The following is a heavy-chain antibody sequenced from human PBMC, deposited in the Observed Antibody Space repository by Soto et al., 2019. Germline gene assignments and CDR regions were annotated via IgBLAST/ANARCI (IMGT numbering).Heavy chain of an antibody. CDR3: ESMAGSHPISDAFDI. J-gene: IGHJ3*02. V-gene: IGHV3-74*01. CDR2: INSDGSST. D-gene: IGHD3-10*01. Sequence: GGSLRLSCAASGFTFSSYWMHWVRQAPGKGLVWVSRINSDGSSTSYADSVKGRFTISRDNAKNTLYLQMNSLRAEDTAVYYCESMAGSHPISDAFDIWGQGTMVTVSS. CDR1: GFTFSSYW.